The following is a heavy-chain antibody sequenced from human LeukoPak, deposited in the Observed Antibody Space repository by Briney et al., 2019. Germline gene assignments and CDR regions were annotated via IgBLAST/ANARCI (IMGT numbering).Heavy chain of an antibody. D-gene: IGHD6-13*01. J-gene: IGHJ6*03. CDR1: GYTFTGYY. V-gene: IGHV1-2*06. CDR2: INPNSGGT. Sequence: ASVKVSCKASGYTFTGYYMHWVRQAPGQGLEWMGRINPNSGGTNYAQKFQGRVTMTRDTSISTAYMELSRLRSDDTAVYYRARAVAAGYYYMDVWGKGTTVTVSS. CDR3: ARAVAAGYYYMDV.